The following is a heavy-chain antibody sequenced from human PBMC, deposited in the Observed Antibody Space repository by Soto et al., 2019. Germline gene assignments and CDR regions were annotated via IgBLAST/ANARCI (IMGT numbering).Heavy chain of an antibody. V-gene: IGHV1-18*01. J-gene: IGHJ5*02. D-gene: IGHD5-12*01. Sequence: QVQLVQSGAEVKKPGASVKVSCKASGYTFTSYGISWVRQAPGQGLEWMGWISAYNGNTNYAQKLQGRVTMTTDTPTSTVYMALRSLRSDDTAGYYCASGQARCWLNSFDPWGQATLVTVSS. CDR2: ISAYNGNT. CDR3: ASGQARCWLNSFDP. CDR1: GYTFTSYG.